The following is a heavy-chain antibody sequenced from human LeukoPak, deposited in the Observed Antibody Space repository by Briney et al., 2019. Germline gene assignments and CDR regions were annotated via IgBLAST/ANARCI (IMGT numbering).Heavy chain of an antibody. J-gene: IGHJ6*02. V-gene: IGHV4-34*01. CDR3: ARGLGYYYYGMDV. CDR2: INHSGST. D-gene: IGHD3-10*01. CDR1: GGSFSGYY. Sequence: SETLSLTCAVYGGSFSGYYWSWIRQPPGKGLEWIGEINHSGSTSYNPSLKSRVTISVDTSKNQFSLKLSSVTAADTAVYYCARGLGYYYYGMDVWGQGTTVTVSS.